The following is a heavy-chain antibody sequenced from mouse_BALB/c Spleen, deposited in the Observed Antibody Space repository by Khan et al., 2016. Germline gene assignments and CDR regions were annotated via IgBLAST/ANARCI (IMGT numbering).Heavy chain of an antibody. Sequence: EVELVESGGGLVKPGGSLKLSCAASGFTFSSYAMSWVRQTPEKRLEWVASISSGGNTFYPDSLKGRLTISRDNARNILYLQMSSLRTDDTAMYYCTRGVTTVVDYFDYWGQGTTLTVSS. CDR2: ISSGGNT. J-gene: IGHJ2*01. V-gene: IGHV5-6-5*01. CDR1: GFTFSSYA. CDR3: TRGVTTVVDYFDY. D-gene: IGHD1-1*01.